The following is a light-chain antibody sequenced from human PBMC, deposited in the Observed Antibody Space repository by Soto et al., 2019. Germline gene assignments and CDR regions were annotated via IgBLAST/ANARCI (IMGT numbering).Light chain of an antibody. J-gene: IGLJ1*01. CDR3: AAWDDSLGYV. CDR1: SSDVGAYNY. CDR2: EVS. Sequence: QSALTQPPSASGSPGQSVTISCTGTSSDVGAYNYVSWYQQHPGKAPKLMIYEVSKRPSGVPDRFSGSKSGNTASLTVSGLQAEDEADYYCAAWDDSLGYVFGTGTKGPS. V-gene: IGLV2-8*01.